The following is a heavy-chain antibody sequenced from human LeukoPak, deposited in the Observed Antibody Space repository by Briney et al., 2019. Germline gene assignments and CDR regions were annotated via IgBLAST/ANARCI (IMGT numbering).Heavy chain of an antibody. D-gene: IGHD3/OR15-3a*01. J-gene: IGHJ5*02. CDR3: ARDRVDHWFDP. CDR1: GGSISSSSYY. Sequence: SETLSLTCTVSGGSISSSSYYWGWIRQPPGKGLEWIGSIYYSGSTYYNPSLKSRVTISVDTSKNQFSLKLSSVTAADTAVYYCARDRVDHWFDPWGQGTLVTVSS. V-gene: IGHV4-39*07. CDR2: IYYSGST.